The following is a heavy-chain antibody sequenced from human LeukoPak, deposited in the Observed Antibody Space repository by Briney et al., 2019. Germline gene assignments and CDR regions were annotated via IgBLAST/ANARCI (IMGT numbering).Heavy chain of an antibody. V-gene: IGHV1-2*02. Sequence: GASVKVSCKASGYTFTGYYIHWVRQAPGRGLEWMGWIDPDSGGTNSAQKFQGRVTMTRDTSISTAYMEVTRLTSDDTAVYYCATFIAARGHNWIDPWGQGTLVTVSS. CDR1: GYTFTGYY. CDR2: IDPDSGGT. J-gene: IGHJ5*02. CDR3: ATFIAARGHNWIDP. D-gene: IGHD6-6*01.